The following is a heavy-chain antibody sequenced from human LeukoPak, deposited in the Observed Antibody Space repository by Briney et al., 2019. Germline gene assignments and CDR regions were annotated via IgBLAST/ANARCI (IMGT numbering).Heavy chain of an antibody. J-gene: IGHJ4*02. V-gene: IGHV3-53*05. CDR2: IYSGGST. CDR3: ARDGYGDYSSVDY. CDR1: GFTVSSNY. Sequence: GGSLRLSCAASGFTVSSNYMSWVRQAPGKGLEWVSVIYSGGSTYYADSVKGRFTISRDNSKNTLYLQMNSLRAEDTAVYYCARDGYGDYSSVDYWGQGTLVTVSS. D-gene: IGHD4-17*01.